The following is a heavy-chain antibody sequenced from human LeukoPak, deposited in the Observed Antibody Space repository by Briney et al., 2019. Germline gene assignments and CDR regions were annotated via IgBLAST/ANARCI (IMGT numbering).Heavy chain of an antibody. V-gene: IGHV3-30*01. D-gene: IGHD2-2*03. Sequence: GGSLRLSCAASGFTFSSNAVHWVRQAPGKGLEWVAVISDDGSNKYYADSVKGRFTISRDNSKNTLYLQMNSLRAEDTAVYYCARVDDLDAFDMWGQGTMVTVSS. CDR3: ARVDDLDAFDM. J-gene: IGHJ3*02. CDR1: GFTFSSNA. CDR2: ISDDGSNK.